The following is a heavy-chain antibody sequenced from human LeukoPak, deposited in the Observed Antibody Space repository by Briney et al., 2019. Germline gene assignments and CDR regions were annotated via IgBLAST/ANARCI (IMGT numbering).Heavy chain of an antibody. CDR1: GFTFTDYS. V-gene: IGHV3-21*01. D-gene: IGHD2-2*01. Sequence: GGSLRLSCAAAGFTFTDYSMNWVRQAPGKGLEWVSTISSDSGHIYYADSVKGRFTISRDDAENSLYLQINSLRAEDTAVYYCARDPPDCRSSSCRGGGWIVPWGQGTLVTVSS. CDR3: ARDPPDCRSSSCRGGGWIVP. J-gene: IGHJ5*02. CDR2: ISSDSGHI.